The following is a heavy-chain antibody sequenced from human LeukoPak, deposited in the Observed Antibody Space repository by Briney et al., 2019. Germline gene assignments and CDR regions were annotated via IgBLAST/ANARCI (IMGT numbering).Heavy chain of an antibody. CDR2: IYRSGNT. Sequence: SETLSLTCTVSGGSISSYYWSWVRQPAGKGLEWIGRIYRSGNTNYNPSLKSRVTMSVDTSRNQFSLKLSSVTAADTAVYYCAREIVGYCSGGSCPYYFDYWGQGTLVTVSS. V-gene: IGHV4-4*07. D-gene: IGHD2-15*01. J-gene: IGHJ4*02. CDR3: AREIVGYCSGGSCPYYFDY. CDR1: GGSISSYY.